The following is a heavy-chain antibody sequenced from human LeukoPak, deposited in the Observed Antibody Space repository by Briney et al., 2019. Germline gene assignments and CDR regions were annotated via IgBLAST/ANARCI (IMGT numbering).Heavy chain of an antibody. CDR3: ARGSGYYLGNY. D-gene: IGHD3-22*01. CDR2: VDPEDGET. Sequence: ASVKVSCKVSGYTFTDYYMHWVQQAPGKGLEWMGLVDPEDGETIYAEKFQGRVTITADTSTDTAYMELSSLRSEDTAVYYCARGSGYYLGNYWGQGTLVTVSS. V-gene: IGHV1-69-2*01. CDR1: GYTFTDYY. J-gene: IGHJ4*02.